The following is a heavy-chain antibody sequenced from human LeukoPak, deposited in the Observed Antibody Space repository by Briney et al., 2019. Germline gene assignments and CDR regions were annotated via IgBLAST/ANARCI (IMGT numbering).Heavy chain of an antibody. Sequence: GGSLRLSCAASGFTFSSYAMSWVRQAPGKGLEWVSAISGSGGSTYYADSVKGRFTISRDNSKNTLYLQMNSLRSEDTAVYYCARGRGYDSSGYYYLDYWGQGTLVTVSS. D-gene: IGHD3-22*01. CDR3: ARGRGYDSSGYYYLDY. CDR1: GFTFSSYA. J-gene: IGHJ4*02. V-gene: IGHV3-23*01. CDR2: ISGSGGST.